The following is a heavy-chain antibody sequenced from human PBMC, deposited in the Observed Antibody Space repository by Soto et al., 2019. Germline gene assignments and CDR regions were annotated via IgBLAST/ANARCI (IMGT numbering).Heavy chain of an antibody. CDR2: INPSGGST. CDR1: ISTFTGYL. V-gene: IGHV1-46*03. J-gene: IGHJ6*02. CDR3: ARVGYGGDCYYYYGMDV. D-gene: IGHD2-21*02. Sequence: VTVSGKVSISTFTGYLKKKVRQAPGKGLEWMGIINPSGGSTSYAQKFQGRVTMTRDTSTSTVYMELSSLRSEDTAVYYCARVGYGGDCYYYYGMDVWGQGTTVTVSS.